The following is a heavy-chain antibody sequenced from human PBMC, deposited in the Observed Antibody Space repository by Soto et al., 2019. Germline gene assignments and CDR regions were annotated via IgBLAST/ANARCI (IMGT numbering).Heavy chain of an antibody. J-gene: IGHJ4*02. V-gene: IGHV3-7*03. Sequence: PVGSLRLSCAASGFTFSSYWMSWVRQAPGKGLEWVANIKQDGSEKYYVDSVKGRFTIPRDNAKNSLYLQMNSLRAEDTAVYYCARGLRSSYFDYWGQGTLVNVSS. CDR3: ARGLRSSYFDY. CDR1: GFTFSSYW. CDR2: IKQDGSEK. D-gene: IGHD6-13*01.